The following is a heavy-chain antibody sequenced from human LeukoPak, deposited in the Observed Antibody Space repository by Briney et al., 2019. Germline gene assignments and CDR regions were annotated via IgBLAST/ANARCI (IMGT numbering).Heavy chain of an antibody. D-gene: IGHD3-16*01. J-gene: IGHJ4*02. CDR2: ISAYNGNT. CDR3: ARLTNMTTFGGVNV. V-gene: IGHV1-18*01. CDR1: GYTFTSYG. Sequence: ASVKVSXKASGYTFTSYGISWVRQAPGQGLEWMGWISAYNGNTNYAQKLQGRVTMTTDTSTSTAYMELRSLRSDDTAVYYCARLTNMTTFGGVNVWGQGTLVTVSS.